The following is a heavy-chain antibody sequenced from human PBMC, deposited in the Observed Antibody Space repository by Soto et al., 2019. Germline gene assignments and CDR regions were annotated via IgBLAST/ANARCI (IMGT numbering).Heavy chain of an antibody. CDR2: IYYTGST. V-gene: IGHV4-31*03. CDR3: ESEAGMDDFDI. CDR1: VCSISSFFYD. J-gene: IGHJ3*02. Sequence: PSETLSLTCTFSVCSISSFFYDLSFIRQHPGKDLEWIGYIYYTGSTYYNPSLESRVTISVDTSKNQFSLKLSSVTSADTAVYYCESEAGMDDFDIWGKGKMVNVSS.